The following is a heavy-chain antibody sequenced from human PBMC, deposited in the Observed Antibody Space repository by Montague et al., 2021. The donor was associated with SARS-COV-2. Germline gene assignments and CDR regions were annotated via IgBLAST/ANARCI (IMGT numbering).Heavy chain of an antibody. J-gene: IGHJ6*02. CDR1: GGSFSGYY. CDR2: INHSGST. Sequence: SETLSLTCAVYGGSFSGYYWSWIRQPPGKGLEWIGEINHSGSTNYNPSLKSRVTIPVDTSKNQFSLKLSSVTAADTAVYYCAVNYGSGSYSTYYYGMDVWGQGTTVTVSS. CDR3: AVNYGSGSYSTYYYGMDV. V-gene: IGHV4-34*01. D-gene: IGHD3-10*01.